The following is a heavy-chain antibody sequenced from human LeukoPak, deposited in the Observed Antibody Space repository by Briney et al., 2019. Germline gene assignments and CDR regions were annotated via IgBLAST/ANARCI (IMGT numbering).Heavy chain of an antibody. CDR3: AKGGPLGYCTSTSCYTVFH. Sequence: PGGSLRLSCAASGFTFSSYSMSWVRQTPRKGLEWVSAISGSGGAAYYADSVRGRFTISRDNSKNTLYLQMNSLRAEDTALYYCAKGGPLGYCTSTSCYTVFHWGQGTLATVSS. V-gene: IGHV3-23*01. D-gene: IGHD2-2*02. CDR1: GFTFSSYS. CDR2: ISGSGGAA. J-gene: IGHJ4*02.